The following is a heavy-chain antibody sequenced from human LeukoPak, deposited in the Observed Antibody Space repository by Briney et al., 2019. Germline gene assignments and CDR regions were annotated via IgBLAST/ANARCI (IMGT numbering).Heavy chain of an antibody. Sequence: GGSLRLSCEASGFSFSAAWMTWVRQAPGKGLEWVATIKNDGSDKYYVDSVKGRFTLYRDNAKNSVYLQMNSLRVEDTAVYYCVNLGYSDGGQGTLVTVSS. D-gene: IGHD5-12*01. CDR1: GFSFSAAW. CDR3: VNLGYSD. J-gene: IGHJ4*02. V-gene: IGHV3-7*01. CDR2: IKNDGSDK.